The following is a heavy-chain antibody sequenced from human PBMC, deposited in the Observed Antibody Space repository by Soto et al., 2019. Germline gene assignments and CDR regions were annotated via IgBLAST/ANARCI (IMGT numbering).Heavy chain of an antibody. CDR2: IHHSGTT. J-gene: IGHJ6*02. Sequence: SETLSLTCKVSGGSISSEYWTWIRQPPGKGLEWIGYIHHSGTTNYNPSLKSRVTISVDTSKNQFSLKLSSATAADTAVYYCARDMRVFGGMDVWGRGTTVTVSS. D-gene: IGHD3-3*01. CDR1: GGSISSEY. V-gene: IGHV4-59*12. CDR3: ARDMRVFGGMDV.